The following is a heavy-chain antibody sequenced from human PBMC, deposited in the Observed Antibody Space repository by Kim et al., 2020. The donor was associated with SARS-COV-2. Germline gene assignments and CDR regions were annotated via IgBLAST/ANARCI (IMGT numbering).Heavy chain of an antibody. D-gene: IGHD5-12*01. J-gene: IGHJ4*02. CDR2: ISCDGSNK. CDR3: AKDGGYDSTHNFGH. CDR1: GFTFSRSS. Sequence: GGSLRLSCAASGFTFSRSSMHWVRQAPGKGLEWVSLISCDGSNKYYAVSVRGRFTISRDNSKNTVYLQMNSLRAEDKAVYYCAKDGGYDSTHNFGHWGQG. V-gene: IGHV3-30*04.